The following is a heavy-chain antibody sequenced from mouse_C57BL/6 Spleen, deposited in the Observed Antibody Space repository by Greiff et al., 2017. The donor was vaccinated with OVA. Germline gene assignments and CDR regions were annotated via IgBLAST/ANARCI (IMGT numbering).Heavy chain of an antibody. D-gene: IGHD2-4*01. J-gene: IGHJ1*03. CDR3: ARGYDYPYWYFDV. Sequence: QVQLQQPGAELVMPGASVKLSCKASGYTFTSYWMHWVKQRPGQGLEWIGEIDPSDSYTNYNQKFKGKSTLTVDKSSSTAYMQLSSLTSEDSAFYYCARGYDYPYWYFDVWGTGTTVTVSS. CDR1: GYTFTSYW. V-gene: IGHV1-69*01. CDR2: IDPSDSYT.